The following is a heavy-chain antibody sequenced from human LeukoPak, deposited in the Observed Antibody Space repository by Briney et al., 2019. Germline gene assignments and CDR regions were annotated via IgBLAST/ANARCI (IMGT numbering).Heavy chain of an antibody. CDR1: GGSISSSDYY. D-gene: IGHD3-10*01. CDR3: ARDTGGYFDY. V-gene: IGHV4-31*03. J-gene: IGHJ4*02. CDR2: IYYSGST. Sequence: SQTLSLTCTVSGGSISSSDYYWTWIRHHPGKGLEWIGYIYYSGSTYYNPSLKSRLSISVDTSKNQFSLMLSSVTAADTALYYGARDTGGYFDYWGQGTLVTVSS.